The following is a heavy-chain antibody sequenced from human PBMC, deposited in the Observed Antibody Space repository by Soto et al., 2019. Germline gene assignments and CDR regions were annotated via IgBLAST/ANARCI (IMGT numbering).Heavy chain of an antibody. V-gene: IGHV3-66*01. CDR2: IYSGGST. Sequence: GGSLRLSCAASGFTVSSNYMSWVRQAPGKGLEWVSVIYSGGSTYYADSVKGRFTISRDNSKNTLYLQMNSLRAEDTAVYYCARERGDHPTIDVLLWFGESPDAFDIWGQGTMVTVSS. CDR3: ARERGDHPTIDVLLWFGESPDAFDI. CDR1: GFTVSSNY. D-gene: IGHD3-10*01. J-gene: IGHJ3*02.